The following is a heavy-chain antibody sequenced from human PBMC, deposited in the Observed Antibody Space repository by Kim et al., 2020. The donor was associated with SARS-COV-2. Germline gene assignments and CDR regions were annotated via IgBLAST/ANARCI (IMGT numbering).Heavy chain of an antibody. CDR2: IGTKSDNYAT. D-gene: IGHD1-26*01. V-gene: IGHV3-73*01. CDR3: TTLSDWELRGDY. J-gene: IGHJ4*02. CDR1: GFSFRGSL. Sequence: GGSLRLSCAASGFSFRGSLMHWVRQASGKGLEWVGRIGTKSDNYATVYAASVKGRFTISRDDAKTTAYLQMNSLKTEDTALYYCTTLSDWELRGDYWGQGTLVTVSS.